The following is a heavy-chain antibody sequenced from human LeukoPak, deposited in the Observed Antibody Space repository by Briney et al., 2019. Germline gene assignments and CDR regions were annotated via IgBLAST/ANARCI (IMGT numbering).Heavy chain of an antibody. Sequence: SVKVSCKASGGTSSSYAISWVRQAPGQGLEWMGGIIPIFGTANYAQKFQGRVTITADESTSTAYMELSSLRSEDTAVYYCARDRARRYYDSSGYYYGDFDYWGQGTLVTVSS. J-gene: IGHJ4*02. V-gene: IGHV1-69*01. D-gene: IGHD3-22*01. CDR3: ARDRARRYYDSSGYYYGDFDY. CDR1: GGTSSSYA. CDR2: IIPIFGTA.